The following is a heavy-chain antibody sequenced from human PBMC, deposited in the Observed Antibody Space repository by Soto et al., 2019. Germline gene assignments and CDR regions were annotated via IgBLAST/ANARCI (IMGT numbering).Heavy chain of an antibody. V-gene: IGHV3-7*01. CDR1: GFTFSSYW. CDR2: IKQDGSEK. J-gene: IGHJ4*02. Sequence: GGSLRLSCAASGFTFSSYWMSWVRQAPGKGLEWVANIKQDGSEKYYVDSVKGRFTISRDNAKNSLYLQMNSLRAEDTAVYYCAREGGYYYDSSGYYSDYWGQGTLVTVSS. CDR3: AREGGYYYDSSGYYSDY. D-gene: IGHD3-22*01.